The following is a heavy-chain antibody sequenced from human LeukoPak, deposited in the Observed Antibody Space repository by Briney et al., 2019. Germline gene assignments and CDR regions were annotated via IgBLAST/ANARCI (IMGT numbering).Heavy chain of an antibody. CDR3: ASSAAAGYYYYMDV. CDR2: ISSSGSTI. V-gene: IGHV3-11*01. D-gene: IGHD6-13*01. J-gene: IGHJ6*03. Sequence: GGSLRLSCAASGFTFSDYYMSWIRQAPGKGLEWVSYISSSGSTIYYADSVKGRFTISRDNAKNSLYLQMNSLRAEDTAVYYCASSAAAGYYYYMDVWGKGTTVTLSS. CDR1: GFTFSDYY.